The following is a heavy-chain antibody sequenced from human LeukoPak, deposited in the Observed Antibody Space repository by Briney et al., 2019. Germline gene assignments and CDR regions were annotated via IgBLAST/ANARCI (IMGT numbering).Heavy chain of an antibody. CDR1: GFTFSSYS. CDR3: ARDLTDYYDSSGYYPFDY. CDR2: ISSSSSYI. J-gene: IGHJ4*02. Sequence: GSLRLSCAASGFTFSSYSMNWVRQAPGKGLEWVSSISSSSSYIYYADSVKGRFTISRDNAKNSLYLQMNSLRAEDTAVYYCARDLTDYYDSSGYYPFDYWGQGTLVTVSS. V-gene: IGHV3-21*01. D-gene: IGHD3-22*01.